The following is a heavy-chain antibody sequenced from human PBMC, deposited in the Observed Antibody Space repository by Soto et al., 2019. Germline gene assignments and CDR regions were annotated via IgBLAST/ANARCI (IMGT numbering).Heavy chain of an antibody. CDR2: IYYSGST. CDR1: GGSISSSSYY. V-gene: IGHV4-39*01. Sequence: QLRLQESGPGLVKPSETLSLTCTVSGGSISSSSYYWGWIRQPPGKGLEWIGSIYYSGSTYYNPSLKSRVTISVYTPKNQCSLRRSAVPAAVTAVYYCARHVIVLVVAAAPDWFDPWGQGTLVTVSS. J-gene: IGHJ5*02. CDR3: ARHVIVLVVAAAPDWFDP. D-gene: IGHD2-15*01.